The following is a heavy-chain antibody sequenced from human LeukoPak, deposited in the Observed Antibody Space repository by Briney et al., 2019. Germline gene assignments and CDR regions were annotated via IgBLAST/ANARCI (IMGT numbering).Heavy chain of an antibody. CDR2: IYYSGST. Sequence: SETLSLTCAVSGGSISSSSYYWGWIRQPPGKGLEWIGSIYYSGSTYYNPSLKSRVTISVDTSKNQFSLKLSSVTAADTAVYYCARLPTVTFFDYWGQGTLVTVSS. V-gene: IGHV4-39*01. J-gene: IGHJ4*02. CDR3: ARLPTVTFFDY. D-gene: IGHD4-17*01. CDR1: GGSISSSSYY.